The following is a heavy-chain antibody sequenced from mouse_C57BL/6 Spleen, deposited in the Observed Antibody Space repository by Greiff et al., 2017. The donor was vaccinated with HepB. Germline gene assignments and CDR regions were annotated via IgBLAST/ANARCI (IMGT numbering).Heavy chain of an antibody. Sequence: EVHLVESGPGLVKPSQSLSLTCSVTGYSITSGYYWNWIRQFPGNKLEWMGYISYDGSNNYNPSLKNRISITRDTSKNQFFLKLNSVTTEDTATYYCARVDYTYAMDYWGQGTSVTVSS. CDR1: GYSITSGYY. J-gene: IGHJ4*01. CDR3: ARVDYTYAMDY. CDR2: ISYDGSN. D-gene: IGHD2-12*01. V-gene: IGHV3-6*01.